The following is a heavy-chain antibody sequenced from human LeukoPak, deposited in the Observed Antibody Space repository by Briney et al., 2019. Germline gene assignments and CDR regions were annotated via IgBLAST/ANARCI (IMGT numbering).Heavy chain of an antibody. CDR1: GFTFSSYG. J-gene: IGHJ4*02. CDR3: AKDTPLCYFDY. V-gene: IGHV3-30*02. D-gene: IGHD3-16*01. CDR2: IRNDGSII. Sequence: GGSLRLSCAASGFTFSSYGMHWVRQAPGKGLEWVAFIRNDGSIIYNADSVKGRFTISRDNSKNTLYLQMNSLRADDTAVYYCAKDTPLCYFDYWGQGTLVTVSS.